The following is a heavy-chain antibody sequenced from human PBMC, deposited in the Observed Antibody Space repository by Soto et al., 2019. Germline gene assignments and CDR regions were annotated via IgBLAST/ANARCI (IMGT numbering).Heavy chain of an antibody. Sequence: SETLSLTCTVSGGSISSGDYYWSWIRQPPGKGLEWIGYIYYSGGTYYNPSLKSRVTISVDTSKNQFSLKLSSVTAADTAVYYCARALDYGDYWFDPWGQGTLVTVSS. D-gene: IGHD4-17*01. CDR3: ARALDYGDYWFDP. CDR2: IYYSGGT. J-gene: IGHJ5*02. V-gene: IGHV4-30-4*01. CDR1: GGSISSGDYY.